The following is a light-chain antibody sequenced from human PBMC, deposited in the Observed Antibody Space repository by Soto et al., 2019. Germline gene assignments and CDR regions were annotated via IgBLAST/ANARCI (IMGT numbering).Light chain of an antibody. CDR2: DVI. Sequence: QSVLTKPRSVSGSPGQSVTFSCTGTSSDVGAYIYVSWYQQHPGKAPKLIIYDVIKRPSGVPDRFSGSKSGNTASLTISGLQAEDEADYYCCSYAGSYTHVFGTGTKVTV. CDR3: CSYAGSYTHV. CDR1: SSDVGAYIY. V-gene: IGLV2-11*01. J-gene: IGLJ1*01.